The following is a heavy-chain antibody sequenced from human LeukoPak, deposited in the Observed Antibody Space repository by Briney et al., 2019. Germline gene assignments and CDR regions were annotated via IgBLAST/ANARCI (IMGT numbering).Heavy chain of an antibody. CDR3: ARQGHKLTLVDYYGMDV. CDR1: GGSTNSDY. J-gene: IGHJ6*02. D-gene: IGHD1-26*01. CDR2: IYYSGSST. V-gene: IGHV4-59*08. Sequence: SETLSLTCSVSGGSTNSDYWSWVRQPPGKGLEWIGYIYYSGSSTNYSPSLKSRVTISVDRSKNQFSLKLKSVTAADTAVYYCARQGHKLTLVDYYGMDVWGQGTTVTVSS.